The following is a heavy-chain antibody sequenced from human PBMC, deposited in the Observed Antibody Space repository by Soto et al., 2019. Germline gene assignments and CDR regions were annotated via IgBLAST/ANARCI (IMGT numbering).Heavy chain of an antibody. J-gene: IGHJ5*02. Sequence: SETLSLTCTFSCGSVINDNFYWSWIRQPPGKGLEWIGYFHSSGITNYNPSLKRRVTISVDTSRNQFSLRLSSVTAADTAVYYCARGLTMGQLPSHFDHWGQGTLVTAPQ. D-gene: IGHD3-16*01. CDR2: FHSSGIT. CDR1: CGSVINDNFY. CDR3: ARGLTMGQLPSHFDH. V-gene: IGHV4-61*01.